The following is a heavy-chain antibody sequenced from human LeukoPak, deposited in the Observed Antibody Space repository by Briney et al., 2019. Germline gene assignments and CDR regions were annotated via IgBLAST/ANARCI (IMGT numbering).Heavy chain of an antibody. CDR1: GGSFSGYY. Sequence: SETLSLTCAVYGGSFSGYYWSWIRQPPGKGLEWIGEINHSGSTNYNPSLKSRVTISVDTSKNQFSLKLSSVTAADTAVYYCASVTQYYYDSSGYAFWLDGYAFDIWGQGTMVTVSS. V-gene: IGHV4-34*01. CDR2: INHSGST. D-gene: IGHD3-22*01. J-gene: IGHJ3*02. CDR3: ASVTQYYYDSSGYAFWLDGYAFDI.